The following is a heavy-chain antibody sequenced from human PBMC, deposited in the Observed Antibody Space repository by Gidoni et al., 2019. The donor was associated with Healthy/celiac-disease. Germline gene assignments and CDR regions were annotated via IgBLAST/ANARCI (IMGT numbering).Heavy chain of an antibody. Sequence: EVQLLESGGGLVQPGGSLRLSCAASGLTFSSYAMSWVRQALGKGLAWVSAISGSGGSTYYADSVKGRFTISRDNSKNTLYLQMNSLRAEDTAVYYCAKGSVDSSGWFHYYYYYGMDVWGQGTTVTVSS. CDR2: ISGSGGST. V-gene: IGHV3-23*01. D-gene: IGHD6-19*01. CDR3: AKGSVDSSGWFHYYYYYGMDV. J-gene: IGHJ6*02. CDR1: GLTFSSYA.